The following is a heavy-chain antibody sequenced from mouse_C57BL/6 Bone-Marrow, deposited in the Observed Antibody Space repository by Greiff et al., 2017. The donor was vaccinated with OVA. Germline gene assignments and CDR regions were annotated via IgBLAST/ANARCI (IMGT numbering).Heavy chain of an antibody. D-gene: IGHD2-3*01. CDR1: GFTFSSYT. CDR3: ARRRWLPNAMDY. J-gene: IGHJ4*01. V-gene: IGHV5-9*01. Sequence: EVNVVDSGGGLVKPGGSLKLSCAASGFTFSSYTMSWVRQTPEKRLEWVATISGGGGNTYYPDSVKGRFTISRDNAKNTLYLQMSSLRSEDTALYYCARRRWLPNAMDYWGQGTSVTVSS. CDR2: ISGGGGNT.